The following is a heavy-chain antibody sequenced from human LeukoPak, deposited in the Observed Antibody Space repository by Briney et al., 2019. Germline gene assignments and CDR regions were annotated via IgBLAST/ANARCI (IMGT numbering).Heavy chain of an antibody. CDR3: ARHLVYRELWFGELFHYFDY. D-gene: IGHD3-10*01. J-gene: IGHJ4*02. Sequence: SGTLSLTCAVSGGSISSSNWWSWVRQPPGKGLEWIGEIYHSGSTNYNPSLKSRVTISVDKSKNQFSLKLSSVTAADTAVYYCARHLVYRELWFGELFHYFDYWGQGTLVTVSS. CDR1: GGSISSSNW. V-gene: IGHV4-4*02. CDR2: IYHSGST.